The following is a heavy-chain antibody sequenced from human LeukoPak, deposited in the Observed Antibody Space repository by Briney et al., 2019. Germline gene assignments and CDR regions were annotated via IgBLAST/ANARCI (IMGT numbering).Heavy chain of an antibody. D-gene: IGHD4-23*01. Sequence: GGSLRLSCAASGFTFSSYSMNWVRQAPGKGLEWVSSISSSSSYIYYADSVKGRFTISRDNAKNSLYLQMNSLRAEDTALYYCARAGNSIYYYFYMDVWGKGTTVTVSS. CDR2: ISSSSSYI. CDR3: ARAGNSIYYYFYMDV. CDR1: GFTFSSYS. J-gene: IGHJ6*03. V-gene: IGHV3-21*04.